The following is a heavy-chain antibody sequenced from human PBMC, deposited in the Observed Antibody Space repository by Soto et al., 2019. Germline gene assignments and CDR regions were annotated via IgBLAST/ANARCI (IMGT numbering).Heavy chain of an antibody. V-gene: IGHV3-48*03. CDR3: ATATGSSSPPPDY. J-gene: IGHJ4*02. CDR2: ISSSGSTV. Sequence: GGSLRLSCAASGFTFSSYEMNWVRQAPGKGLEWVSYISSSGSTVYYADSVKGRFTISRDNAKKSLYLQMNSLRAEDTAVYYCATATGSSSPPPDYWGQGTLVTVSS. D-gene: IGHD6-13*01. CDR1: GFTFSSYE.